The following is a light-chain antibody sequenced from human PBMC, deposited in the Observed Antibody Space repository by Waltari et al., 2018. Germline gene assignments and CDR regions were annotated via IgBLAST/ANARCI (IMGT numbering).Light chain of an antibody. V-gene: IGKV1-5*03. CDR2: KAY. CDR1: QRISGW. CDR3: QQHNTYPLT. Sequence: DIQMTQSPSTLSASVGDRVTITCRASQRISGWLAWYQQKQGKAPKLLTYKAYSLESGXXSRFSGSGSGTEFTLTISSLQPDDFATFYCQQHNTYPLTFGGGTKVEIK. J-gene: IGKJ4*01.